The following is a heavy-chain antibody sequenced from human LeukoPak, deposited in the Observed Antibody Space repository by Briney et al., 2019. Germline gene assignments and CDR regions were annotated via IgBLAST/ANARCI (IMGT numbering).Heavy chain of an antibody. V-gene: IGHV4-59*12. CDR3: ARECSDYYDSSGTYDY. CDR1: DDSISDYY. Sequence: SETLSLTCTVSDDSISDYYRGWIRQPPGKGLEWIGYFHNSGTSTYNPSLKSRVTISVDTSKNQFSLKLSSVTAADTAVYYCARECSDYYDSSGTYDYWGQGTLVTVSS. J-gene: IGHJ4*02. D-gene: IGHD3-22*01. CDR2: FHNSGTS.